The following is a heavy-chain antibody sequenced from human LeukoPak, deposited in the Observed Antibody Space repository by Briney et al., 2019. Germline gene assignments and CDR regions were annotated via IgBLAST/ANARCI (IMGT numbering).Heavy chain of an antibody. CDR3: AREGHYDILTGYSPLEYYFYYMDV. V-gene: IGHV3-30*04. CDR1: GFTFSNYG. D-gene: IGHD3-9*01. CDR2: ITSDGVEK. J-gene: IGHJ6*03. Sequence: QPGGSLRLSCEASGFTFSNYGIHWVRQTPGKGLEWVAAITSDGVEKHYADSVKGRFTISRDNSKSTLYLQMNSLRAEDTALYYYAREGHYDILTGYSPLEYYFYYMDVWGKGTTVTVSS.